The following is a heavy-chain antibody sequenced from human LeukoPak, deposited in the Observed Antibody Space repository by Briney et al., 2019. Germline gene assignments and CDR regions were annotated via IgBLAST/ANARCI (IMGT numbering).Heavy chain of an antibody. CDR2: INTYNGNT. J-gene: IGHJ4*02. CDR3: ARDPHEFSSGWSHFNY. D-gene: IGHD6-19*01. V-gene: IGHV1-18*01. Sequence: GASVKVSCKASGYTFTSYGISWVRQAPRQGLEWMGWINTYNGNTNYAQKLQGRVTMTTDTSMSTAYLELRSLKSDDTAFYYCARDPHEFSSGWSHFNYWGQGTLVTVSS. CDR1: GYTFTSYG.